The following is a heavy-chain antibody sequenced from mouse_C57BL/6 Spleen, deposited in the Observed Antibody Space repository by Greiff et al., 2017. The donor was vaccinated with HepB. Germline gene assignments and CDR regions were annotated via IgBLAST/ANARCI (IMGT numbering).Heavy chain of an antibody. V-gene: IGHV1-69*01. Sequence: QVQLQQPGAELVMPGASVKLSCKASGYTFTSYWMHWVKQRPGQGLEWIGEIDPSDSYTNYNQKFKGKSTLTVDKSSSTAYMQLSSLTSEDSAVYDCSRSDYTPFDYWGQGTTLTVSS. CDR2: IDPSDSYT. CDR3: SRSDYTPFDY. D-gene: IGHD2-12*01. J-gene: IGHJ2*01. CDR1: GYTFTSYW.